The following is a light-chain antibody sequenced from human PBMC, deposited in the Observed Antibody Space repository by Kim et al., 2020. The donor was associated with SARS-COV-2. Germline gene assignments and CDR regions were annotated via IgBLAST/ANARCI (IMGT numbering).Light chain of an antibody. V-gene: IGKV3-20*01. CDR2: GAS. CDR1: QSVSSSY. J-gene: IGKJ2*01. CDR3: QQYASSPRT. Sequence: EIVLTQSPGTLSLSPGERATLSCRASQSVSSSYLAWYQQKVGQTPRLLFYGASRRATGIPDRFSGGGSGTDFTLSISRLEPEDFAVYYCQQYASSPRTFGQGTKLEI.